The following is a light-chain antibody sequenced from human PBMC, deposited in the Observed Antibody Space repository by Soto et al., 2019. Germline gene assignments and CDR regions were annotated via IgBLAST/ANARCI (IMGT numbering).Light chain of an antibody. J-gene: IGLJ2*01. Sequence: SYELTQPPSVSVSPGQTASITCSGDNLGDKYVCWYQQKPGQSPVMVIHQDSERPSGIPERFSGSNSGDAATLTISGTQAVDEADYYCKAWHSSPRVVFGGGTKLTVL. CDR3: KAWHSSPRVV. CDR1: NLGDKY. V-gene: IGLV3-1*01. CDR2: QDS.